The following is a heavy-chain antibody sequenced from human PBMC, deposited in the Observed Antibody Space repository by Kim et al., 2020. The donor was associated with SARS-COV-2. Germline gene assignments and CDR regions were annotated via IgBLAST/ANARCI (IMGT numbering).Heavy chain of an antibody. D-gene: IGHD3-10*01. J-gene: IGHJ6*03. Sequence: ASVKVSCKASGYSLTTHSMNWVRQAPGQGLEWLGWINTNTGHPTYVQGLTGRLVFSLDTSVNTAFLEINGLQTEDTAVYYCARDRGLWVTSSCRSYHYHMDVWGRGTTVTVSS. CDR3: ARDRGLWVTSSCRSYHYHMDV. V-gene: IGHV7-4-1*02. CDR1: GYSLTTHS. CDR2: INTNTGHP.